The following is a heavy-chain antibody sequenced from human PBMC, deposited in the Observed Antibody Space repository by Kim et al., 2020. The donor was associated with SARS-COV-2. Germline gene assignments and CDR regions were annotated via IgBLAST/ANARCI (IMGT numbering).Heavy chain of an antibody. V-gene: IGHV3-48*02. J-gene: IGHJ6*02. CDR3: ARDGFGDYGMDV. D-gene: IGHD3-10*01. Sequence: GGSLRLSCAASGFTLTTYTMNWVRQAPGKGLEWVSYITSSGSSISYADSVKGRFTISRDVAKNLLFLQLNVLRDDDTAVYYCARDGFGDYGMDVWGQGTTVAVSS. CDR2: ITSSGSSI. CDR1: GFTLTTYT.